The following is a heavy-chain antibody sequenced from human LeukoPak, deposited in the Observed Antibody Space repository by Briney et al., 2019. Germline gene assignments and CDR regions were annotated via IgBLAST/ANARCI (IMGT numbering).Heavy chain of an antibody. J-gene: IGHJ4*02. Sequence: SVKVSCKASGDTFIPYTFSWVRQAPGQGLEWIGRIIPSLDVANYAQKFQGRVTLSVDRDTATTYMEVTSLRSEDTAIYYCARDHCTPGTCLGGHWGQGTLVTVSS. CDR1: GDTFIPYT. CDR3: ARDHCTPGTCLGGH. CDR2: IIPSLDVA. V-gene: IGHV1-69*04. D-gene: IGHD2-15*01.